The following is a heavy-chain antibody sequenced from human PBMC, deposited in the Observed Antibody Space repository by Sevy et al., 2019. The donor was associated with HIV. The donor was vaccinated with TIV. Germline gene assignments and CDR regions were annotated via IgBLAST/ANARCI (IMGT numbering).Heavy chain of an antibody. CDR3: WRVRLGGGWLAFDY. CDR2: INSKSGGS. V-gene: IGHV1-2*02. Sequence: ASVTVSCKASGYTFTDYYMHWVRQPPGQGLEGMGWINSKSGGSKYAQKFQGRLTKTRDTYISAVYMELSRLRSDDTAVYYCWRVRLGGGWLAFDYWGPGTLVTVSS. D-gene: IGHD6-19*01. CDR1: GYTFTDYY. J-gene: IGHJ4*02.